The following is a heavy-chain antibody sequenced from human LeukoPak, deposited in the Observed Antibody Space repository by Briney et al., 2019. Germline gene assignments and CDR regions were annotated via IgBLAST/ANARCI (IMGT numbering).Heavy chain of an antibody. CDR3: ARPGIAVAGEFFDY. J-gene: IGHJ4*02. Sequence: GGSLRVSCAASGFTFSSYWMHWVRQAPGKGLEWVSFIRSSSSYIYYADSVKGRFTISRDNAKNSLYLQMNSLRAEDTAVYYCARPGIAVAGEFFDYWGQGTLVTVSS. CDR2: IRSSSSYI. CDR1: GFTFSSYW. D-gene: IGHD6-19*01. V-gene: IGHV3-21*01.